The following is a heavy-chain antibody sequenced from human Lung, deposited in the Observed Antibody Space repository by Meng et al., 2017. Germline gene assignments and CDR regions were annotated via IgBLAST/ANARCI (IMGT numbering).Heavy chain of an antibody. CDR1: GGSFSDYY. CDR2: INHSGST. V-gene: IGHV4-34*01. Sequence: VQLQQWGDGLLKPPETLCLTCVVSGGSFSDYYWSWIRQPPGKGLEWIGEINHSGSTNYNPSLESRATISVDTSQNNLSLKLSSVTAADSAVYYCARGPTTMAHDFDYWGQGTLVTVSS. J-gene: IGHJ4*02. D-gene: IGHD4-11*01. CDR3: ARGPTTMAHDFDY.